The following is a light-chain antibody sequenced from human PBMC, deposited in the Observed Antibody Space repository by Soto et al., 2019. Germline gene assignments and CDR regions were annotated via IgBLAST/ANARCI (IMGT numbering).Light chain of an antibody. J-gene: IGKJ1*01. CDR1: RSISDW. V-gene: IGKV1-5*01. Sequence: DIQMTQSPSPLSPSVGDRVTLTCRASRSISDWLAWYQQKPGKAPELLIFDASSLKSGVPSRFSGSGSGTEFTLTISRLQPDDVATYYCLQYSSHSWTFGQGTKVDIK. CDR3: LQYSSHSWT. CDR2: DAS.